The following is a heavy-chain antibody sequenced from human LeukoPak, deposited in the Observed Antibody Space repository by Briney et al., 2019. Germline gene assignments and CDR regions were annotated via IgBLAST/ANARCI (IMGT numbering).Heavy chain of an antibody. V-gene: IGHV3-30*02. CDR2: IRYDGSNK. D-gene: IGHD6-19*01. Sequence: GRSLRLSCTASGFPFSGNAMHWVRQAPGKGLEWVAFIRYDGSNKYYADSVKGRFTISRDNSKNTLYLQMNSLRAEDTAVYYCAKDQSSGWFLFDYWGQGTLVTVSS. CDR3: AKDQSSGWFLFDY. CDR1: GFPFSGNA. J-gene: IGHJ4*02.